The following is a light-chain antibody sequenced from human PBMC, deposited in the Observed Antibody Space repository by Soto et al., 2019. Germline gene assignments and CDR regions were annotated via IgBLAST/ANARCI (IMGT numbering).Light chain of an antibody. J-gene: IGKJ2*01. V-gene: IGKV3-11*01. CDR1: QSVSSY. CDR2: DAS. Sequence: EIVLTQSPATLSLSPGERATLSCRASQSVSSYLAWYQQKPGQAPRLLIYDASNRATGIPARFSGSGSGTAFNLTISSLEPEDFAVYYCQQRSNWRYTFGQGTKLEIK. CDR3: QQRSNWRYT.